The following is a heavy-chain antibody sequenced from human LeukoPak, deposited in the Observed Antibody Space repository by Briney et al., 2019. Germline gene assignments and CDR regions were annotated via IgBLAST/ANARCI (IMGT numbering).Heavy chain of an antibody. CDR3: ARDHGCSSTSCYTGNYYYMDV. D-gene: IGHD2-2*02. V-gene: IGHV1-69*05. CDR2: IIPIFGTA. Sequence: ASVKVSCKASGGTFSSYAISWVRQAPGQGLEWMGGIIPIFGTANYAQKFQGRVTITTHESTSTAYMELSSLRSEDTAVYYCARDHGCSSTSCYTGNYYYMDVWGKGTTVTVSS. J-gene: IGHJ6*03. CDR1: GGTFSSYA.